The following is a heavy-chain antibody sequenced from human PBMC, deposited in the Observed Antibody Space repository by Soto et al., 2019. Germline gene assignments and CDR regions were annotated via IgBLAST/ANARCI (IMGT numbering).Heavy chain of an antibody. J-gene: IGHJ5*02. V-gene: IGHV1-18*01. CDR3: AREEGTYYDFWSGYYPGNWFDP. CDR1: GYTFTSYG. Sequence: GASVKVSCKASGYTFTSYGISWVRQAPGQGLEWMGWISAYNGNTNYAQKLQGRVTMTTDTSTSTAYMELRSLRSDDTAVYYCAREEGTYYDFWSGYYPGNWFDPWGQGTLVTVSS. CDR2: ISAYNGNT. D-gene: IGHD3-3*01.